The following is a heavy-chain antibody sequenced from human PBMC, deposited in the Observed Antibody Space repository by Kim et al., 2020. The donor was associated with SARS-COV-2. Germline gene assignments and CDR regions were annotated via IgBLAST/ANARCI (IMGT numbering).Heavy chain of an antibody. V-gene: IGHV1-46*01. CDR3: ARIYSSGWYGDYYYGMDV. CDR1: GYTFTSYY. CDR2: INPSGGST. J-gene: IGHJ6*02. D-gene: IGHD6-19*01. Sequence: ASVKVSCKASGYTFTSYYMHWVRQAPGQGLEWMGIINPSGGSTSYAQKFQGRVTMTRDTSTSTVYMELSSLRSEDTAVYYCARIYSSGWYGDYYYGMDVWGQGTTVTVSS.